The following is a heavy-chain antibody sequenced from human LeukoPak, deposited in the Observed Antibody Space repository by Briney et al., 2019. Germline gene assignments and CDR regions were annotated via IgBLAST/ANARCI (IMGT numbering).Heavy chain of an antibody. D-gene: IGHD1-26*01. CDR2: IYHSGST. Sequence: SDTLSLTCAVSGYSISSSKWWGWIRQPPGKGLEWIGYIYHSGSTYYNPSLKSRVTISVDTSKNQFSLKLSSVTAADTAVYYCARLRVGAYDYWGQGTLVTVSS. J-gene: IGHJ4*02. V-gene: IGHV4-28*01. CDR1: GYSISSSKW. CDR3: ARLRVGAYDY.